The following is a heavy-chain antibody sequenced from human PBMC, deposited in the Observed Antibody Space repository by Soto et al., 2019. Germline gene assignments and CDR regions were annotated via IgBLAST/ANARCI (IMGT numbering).Heavy chain of an antibody. Sequence: PGGSLRLSCAASGFTFSSYGMHWVRQAPGKGLEWVAVISYDGSNKYYADSVKGRFTISKDNSKNTLYLQMNSRRAEDTAVYYCAKEIVATIQTLLMYYYYYGMDVWGQGTTVTVSS. J-gene: IGHJ6*02. D-gene: IGHD5-12*01. CDR1: GFTFSSYG. CDR2: ISYDGSNK. CDR3: AKEIVATIQTLLMYYYYYGMDV. V-gene: IGHV3-30*18.